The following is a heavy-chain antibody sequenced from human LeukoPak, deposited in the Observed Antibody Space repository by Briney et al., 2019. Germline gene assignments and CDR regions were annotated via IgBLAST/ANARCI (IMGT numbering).Heavy chain of an antibody. CDR2: ISSSGSTI. J-gene: IGHJ4*02. CDR3: ARLYDDYTNGHFDS. V-gene: IGHV3-11*04. D-gene: IGHD4-11*01. CDR1: GFTFSDYY. Sequence: GGSLTLSCAASGFTFSDYYMSWIRQAPGKGLEWVSYISSSGSTIYYAASVKGRFTISRDNAKNSLYLQMNSLRAEDTAVYYCARLYDDYTNGHFDSWGQGTLVTVSS.